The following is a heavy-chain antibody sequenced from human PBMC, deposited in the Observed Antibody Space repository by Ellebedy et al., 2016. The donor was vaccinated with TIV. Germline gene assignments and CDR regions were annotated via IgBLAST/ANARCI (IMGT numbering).Heavy chain of an antibody. J-gene: IGHJ6*03. Sequence: ASVKVSCKASGGTFSSYAISWVRQAPGQGLEWMGGIIPILGIPNYAQKFQGRVTITADKSTSTAYMELSSLRSEDTAEYYCARAAFNVVVTAIHYYYYYYMDVWGKGTTVTVSS. D-gene: IGHD2-21*02. CDR1: GGTFSSYA. V-gene: IGHV1-69*10. CDR2: IIPILGIP. CDR3: ARAAFNVVVTAIHYYYYYYMDV.